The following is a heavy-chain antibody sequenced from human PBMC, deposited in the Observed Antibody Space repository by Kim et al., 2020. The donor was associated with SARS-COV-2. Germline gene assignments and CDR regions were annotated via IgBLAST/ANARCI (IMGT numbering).Heavy chain of an antibody. V-gene: IGHV4-59*01. CDR3: ARESRGNPNWFDP. D-gene: IGHD4-4*01. J-gene: IGHJ5*02. Sequence: YNPPLESRVTISVDTSKNQFSLKLSSVTAADTAVYYCARESRGNPNWFDPWGQGNLVTVSS.